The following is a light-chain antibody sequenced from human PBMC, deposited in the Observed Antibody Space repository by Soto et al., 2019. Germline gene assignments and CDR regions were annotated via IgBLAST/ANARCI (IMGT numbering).Light chain of an antibody. J-gene: IGLJ1*01. CDR1: SSDIGRYKF. Sequence: QSALTQPASVSGSPGQSITISCTGTSSDIGRYKFVSWYQRHPGKAPKLLIYDVTKRPSGVSNRFSGSKSGNTASLTISGLQADDEATYYCCSYSTTMANVFGTGTKLTVL. CDR2: DVT. CDR3: CSYSTTMANV. V-gene: IGLV2-14*03.